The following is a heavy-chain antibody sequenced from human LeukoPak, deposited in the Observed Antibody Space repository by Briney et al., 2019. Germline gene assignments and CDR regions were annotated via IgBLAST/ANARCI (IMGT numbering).Heavy chain of an antibody. V-gene: IGHV3-7*05. CDR1: GFTFSTYV. CDR2: INQDGNEK. D-gene: IGHD3-16*01. Sequence: PGGSLRLSCAASGFTFSTYVMSWVRQAPGRGLEWVASINQDGNEKYYADSVKGRFTISSDNVRNSLYLQMDSLRAEDTAVYSCARLHWGPGTWDWDFDLWGRGTLVTVSS. CDR3: ARLHWGPGTWDWDFDL. J-gene: IGHJ2*01.